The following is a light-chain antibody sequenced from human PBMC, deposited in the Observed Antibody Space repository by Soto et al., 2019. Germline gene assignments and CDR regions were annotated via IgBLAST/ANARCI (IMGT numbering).Light chain of an antibody. CDR3: SLFTSSGTWV. CDR2: DVT. CDR1: SSDVGDYDH. V-gene: IGLV2-18*01. J-gene: IGLJ3*02. Sequence: QSVLTQPPSVSGSPGQSVTISCTVTSSDVGDYDHVSWYQQAPGTAPRLMISDVTNRPSGVPDRFSGSKSGNAPSLTISGLQAEDEADYYCSLFTSSGTWVFGGGTKLTVL.